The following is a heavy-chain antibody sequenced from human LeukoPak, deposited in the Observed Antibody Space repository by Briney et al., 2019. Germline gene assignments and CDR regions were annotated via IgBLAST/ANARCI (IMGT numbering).Heavy chain of an antibody. J-gene: IGHJ4*02. CDR2: INPNSGGT. Sequence: ASVNVSCKASGYTFTGYYMHWVRQAPGQGLEWMGWINPNSGGTNYAQKFQGRGTMTRDTSISTAYMELSRLRSDDTAVYYCARVTRGSGYYYNDYWGQGTLVTVSS. CDR1: GYTFTGYY. V-gene: IGHV1-2*02. CDR3: ARVTRGSGYYYNDY. D-gene: IGHD3-22*01.